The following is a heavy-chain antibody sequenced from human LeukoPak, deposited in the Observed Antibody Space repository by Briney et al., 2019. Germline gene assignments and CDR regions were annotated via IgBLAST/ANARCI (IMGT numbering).Heavy chain of an antibody. V-gene: IGHV1-46*01. Sequence: ASVKVSCKASGYTFTSDYMHWVRQAPGQGLEWMGIINPSGGSTSYAQKFQGRVTMTRDTSTSTVYMELSSLRSEDTAVYYGARSSFRCGSGSYYDYWGQGTLVTVSS. J-gene: IGHJ4*02. CDR2: INPSGGST. D-gene: IGHD3-10*01. CDR3: ARSSFRCGSGSYYDY. CDR1: GYTFTSDY.